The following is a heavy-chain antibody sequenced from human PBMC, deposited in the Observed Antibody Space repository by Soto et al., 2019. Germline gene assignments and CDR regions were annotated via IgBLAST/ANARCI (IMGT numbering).Heavy chain of an antibody. J-gene: IGHJ4*02. D-gene: IGHD2-15*01. Sequence: EVQLLESGGGLVQPGGSLRLSCAASGFTFSSYAMGWVRQAPGKGLEWVSTISGSGVSTYSADSVKGRFTISRDNSKNTLYLPMNSLRAEDTAVYYCAKLICGSCYSRFDYWGQGTLVTVSS. CDR1: GFTFSSYA. CDR2: ISGSGVST. V-gene: IGHV3-23*01. CDR3: AKLICGSCYSRFDY.